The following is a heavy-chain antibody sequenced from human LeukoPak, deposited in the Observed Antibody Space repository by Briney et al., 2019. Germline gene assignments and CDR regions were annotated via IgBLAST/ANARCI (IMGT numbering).Heavy chain of an antibody. J-gene: IGHJ4*02. D-gene: IGHD2-15*01. CDR3: ARDWKYCSGGSCYLPDF. V-gene: IGHV3-20*04. Sequence: GGSLRLSCAASGFTFNKYAMTWVRQAPGKGLERVSGINWSGGSTGYADSVKGRFTISRDNAKNSVYLRMNSLRAEDTALYYCARDWKYCSGGSCYLPDFWGQGTLVTVSS. CDR1: GFTFNKYA. CDR2: INWSGGST.